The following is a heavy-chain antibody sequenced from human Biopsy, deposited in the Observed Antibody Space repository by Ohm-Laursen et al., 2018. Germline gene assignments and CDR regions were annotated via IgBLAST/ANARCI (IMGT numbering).Heavy chain of an antibody. D-gene: IGHD3-22*01. J-gene: IGHJ2*01. Sequence: TLSLTCTVSGDSISSYYWSWIRQPPGKGLKWIGYVYYTGSTDYNPSLQSRVTISVDTSKNHFSLRLRSVTPADTAIYYCARDRGYYSDRTVPGYFDLWGRGTRVTVSS. CDR2: VYYTGST. CDR1: GDSISSYY. V-gene: IGHV4-59*01. CDR3: ARDRGYYSDRTVPGYFDL.